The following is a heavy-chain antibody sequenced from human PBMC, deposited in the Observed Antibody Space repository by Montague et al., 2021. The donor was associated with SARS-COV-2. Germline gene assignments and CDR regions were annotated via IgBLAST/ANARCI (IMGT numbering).Heavy chain of an antibody. D-gene: IGHD4-23*01. CDR1: GVSITTYY. CDR3: ARGGGDYGGNPFDY. CDR2: IYYSGST. J-gene: IGHJ4*02. V-gene: IGHV4-59*01. Sequence: SETLSLTCTVSGVSITTYYWSWIRQPPGQGLVWIGYIYYSGSTYYTPYLKSRVSFSVDASKNEFSLRLTSVSAADTAVHYCARGGGDYGGNPFDYWGQGTLVTVSS.